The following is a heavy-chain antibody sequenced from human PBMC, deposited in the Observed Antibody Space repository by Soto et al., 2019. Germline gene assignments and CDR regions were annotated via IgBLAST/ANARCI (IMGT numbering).Heavy chain of an antibody. Sequence: PGGSLRLSCAASGFIFSDYYMSWIRQAPGKGLEWVSYISSGSTIYYADSVKGRFTISRDNAKNSLYLQMNSLRAEDTAVYYCARIDYERAFDIWGQGTKVTVSS. CDR1: GFIFSDYY. CDR3: ARIDYERAFDI. J-gene: IGHJ3*02. V-gene: IGHV3-11*01. D-gene: IGHD4-17*01. CDR2: ISSGSTI.